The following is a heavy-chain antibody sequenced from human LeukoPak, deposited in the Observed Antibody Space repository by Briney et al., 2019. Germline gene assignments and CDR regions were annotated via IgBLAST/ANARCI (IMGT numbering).Heavy chain of an antibody. Sequence: SETLSLTCTVSGGSISSYYWSWIRQPPGKGLEWIGYIYYSGSTNYNPPLKSRVTISVDTSKNQFSLKLSSVTAADTAVYYCVRDSAGTGGFDYWGQGTLVTVSS. J-gene: IGHJ4*02. CDR2: IYYSGST. V-gene: IGHV4-59*01. D-gene: IGHD6-13*01. CDR1: GGSISSYY. CDR3: VRDSAGTGGFDY.